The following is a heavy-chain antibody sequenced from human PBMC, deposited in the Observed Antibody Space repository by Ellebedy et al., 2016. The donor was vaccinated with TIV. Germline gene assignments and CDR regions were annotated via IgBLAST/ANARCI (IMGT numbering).Heavy chain of an antibody. V-gene: IGHV4-34*01. CDR3: ARSAGTSRLFQGWFNP. D-gene: IGHD4/OR15-4a*01. CDR2: INHSGST. J-gene: IGHJ5*02. Sequence: SETLSLXXAVYGGSFSGYYWSWIRQPPGKGLEWIGEINHSGSTNYNPSLKSRVTISVDTSKNQFSLKLSSVTAADTAVYYCARSAGTSRLFQGWFNPWGQGTLVTVSS. CDR1: GGSFSGYY.